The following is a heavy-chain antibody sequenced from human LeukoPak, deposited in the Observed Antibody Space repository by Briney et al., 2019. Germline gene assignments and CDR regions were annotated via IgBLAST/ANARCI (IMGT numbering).Heavy chain of an antibody. J-gene: IGHJ6*04. Sequence: GGSLRLSCAVSGLTISSYKMNWVRHAPGKGLEWVAYISSSGSTIYYADPVKGRFTISRDNAKNSLYLQMTSLRAEDTAVYYCAELGITMIGGVWGKGTTVTISS. CDR1: GLTISSYK. CDR2: ISSSGSTI. V-gene: IGHV3-48*03. CDR3: AELGITMIGGV. D-gene: IGHD3-10*02.